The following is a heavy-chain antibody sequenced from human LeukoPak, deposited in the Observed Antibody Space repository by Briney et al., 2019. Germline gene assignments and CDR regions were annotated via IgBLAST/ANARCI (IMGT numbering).Heavy chain of an antibody. D-gene: IGHD2/OR15-2a*01. Sequence: GGSLRLSCAASGFTFSSYEMNWVRQAPGKGLEWVSYISSSGSTMYYADSVKGRYTISRDNAKNSLYLQMNSLRAEDTAVYYCASLGFRSMDYWGQGTLVTVSS. J-gene: IGHJ4*02. CDR2: ISSSGSTM. V-gene: IGHV3-48*03. CDR3: ASLGFRSMDY. CDR1: GFTFSSYE.